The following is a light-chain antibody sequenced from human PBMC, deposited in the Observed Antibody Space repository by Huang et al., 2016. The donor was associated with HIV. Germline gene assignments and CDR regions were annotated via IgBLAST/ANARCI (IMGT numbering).Light chain of an antibody. Sequence: EIVLTQPPVTLSSTPGKRVTLSCGASQRVSSDYLAWDQQKPGLAPRLFMYDASIRATGGPDRLSGGGSGTDFTLSISNLEPEDFAVYYCQQYGSAPVTFGHGTRVEI. J-gene: IGKJ1*01. CDR3: QQYGSAPVT. V-gene: IGKV3D-20*01. CDR1: QRVSSDY. CDR2: DAS.